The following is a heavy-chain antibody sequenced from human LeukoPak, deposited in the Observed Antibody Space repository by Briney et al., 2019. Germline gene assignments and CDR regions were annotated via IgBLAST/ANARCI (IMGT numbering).Heavy chain of an antibody. Sequence: GASVKVSCKASGYTFTSYGISWVRQAPGQGLEWMGWISAYNGNTNYAQKLQGRVTMTTDTSTSTAYMELRSLRSDDTAVYYCARDLEETYYYDSSGDAFDIWGQGTMVTVSS. J-gene: IGHJ3*02. D-gene: IGHD3-22*01. V-gene: IGHV1-18*01. CDR3: ARDLEETYYYDSSGDAFDI. CDR1: GYTFTSYG. CDR2: ISAYNGNT.